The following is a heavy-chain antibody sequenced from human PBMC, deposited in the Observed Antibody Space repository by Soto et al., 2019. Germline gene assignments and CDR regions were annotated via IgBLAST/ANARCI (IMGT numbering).Heavy chain of an antibody. Sequence: ASVKVSCKASGYTFTSYYMHWVRQAPGQGLEWMGIINPSGGSTSYAQKFQGRVTMTRDTSTSTVYMELSSLRSEDTAVYYCARDLRVRFLDYYYYMDVWGKGTTVTVSS. D-gene: IGHD3-3*01. J-gene: IGHJ6*03. V-gene: IGHV1-46*01. CDR3: ARDLRVRFLDYYYYMDV. CDR2: INPSGGST. CDR1: GYTFTSYY.